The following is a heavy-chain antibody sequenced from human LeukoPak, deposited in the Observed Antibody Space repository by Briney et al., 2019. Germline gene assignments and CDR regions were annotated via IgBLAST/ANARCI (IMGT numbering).Heavy chain of an antibody. D-gene: IGHD2-21*02. CDR2: INTNTGNP. J-gene: IGHJ4*02. CDR3: ARVVGCGGDCYSGISDY. V-gene: IGHV7-4-1*02. CDR1: GYTFTSYA. Sequence: ASVKVSCKASGYTFTSYAMNWVRQAPGQGVEWMGWINTNTGNPTYAQGSTGRFVFSLDTSVSTAYLQISSLKAEDTAVYYCARVVGCGGDCYSGISDYWGQGTLVTASS.